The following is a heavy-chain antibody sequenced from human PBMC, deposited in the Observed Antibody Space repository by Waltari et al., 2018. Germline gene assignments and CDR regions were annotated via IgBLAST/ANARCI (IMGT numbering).Heavy chain of an antibody. CDR2: TRNKANSYTT. CDR3: ARGKAVGAQYYFDY. J-gene: IGHJ4*02. CDR1: GFTFSDHY. D-gene: IGHD1-26*01. Sequence: EVQLVESGGGLVQPGGSLRLSCDASGFTFSDHYLDWVRPAPGKGLEWVGRTRNKANSYTTEYAASVKGRFTISRDDSKNSLYLQMNSLKTEDTAVYYCARGKAVGAQYYFDYWGQGTLVTVSS. V-gene: IGHV3-72*01.